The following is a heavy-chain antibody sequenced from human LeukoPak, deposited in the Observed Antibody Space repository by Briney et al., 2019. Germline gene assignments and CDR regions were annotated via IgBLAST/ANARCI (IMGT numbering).Heavy chain of an antibody. D-gene: IGHD6-13*01. Sequence: GGSLRLSCAASGFTFSSYAMSWVRQAPGKGLEWVSAISGSGGSTYYADSVKGRFTISRDNSKNTLYLQMNSLRAEDTAVYYCAKGSKVAAAAETYYYYMDVWGKGTTVTVSS. J-gene: IGHJ6*03. CDR2: ISGSGGST. CDR1: GFTFSSYA. V-gene: IGHV3-23*01. CDR3: AKGSKVAAAAETYYYYMDV.